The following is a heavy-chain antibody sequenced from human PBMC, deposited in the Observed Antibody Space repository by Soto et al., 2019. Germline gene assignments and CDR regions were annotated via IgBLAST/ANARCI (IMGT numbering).Heavy chain of an antibody. V-gene: IGHV3-15*01. CDR1: GFTFRSAW. CDR2: IKSKVDGGTT. Sequence: EVQLVESGGGLVKPEESLRLSCAASGFTFRSAWMSWVRQAPGKGLEWTSRIKSKVDGGTTDYPASVKGRFTISRDDSKNTVYLQMNSLKLEDTAVYYCTSDVRDQGSGEFDFWGQGTLVTVSS. CDR3: TSDVRDQGSGEFDF. J-gene: IGHJ4*02. D-gene: IGHD3-10*01.